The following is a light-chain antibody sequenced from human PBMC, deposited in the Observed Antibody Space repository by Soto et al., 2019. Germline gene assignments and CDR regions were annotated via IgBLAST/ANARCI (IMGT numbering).Light chain of an antibody. CDR3: ETWDTNTRV. J-gene: IGLJ1*01. CDR2: LEGSGSY. Sequence: QTVVAQSSSASASLGSSVKLTCTLSSGHSTYIIAWHQLQPGKAPRYLMNLEGSGSYNKGSGVPDRFSGSSSGADRYLTISNLQFEDEADYYCETWDTNTRVFGTGTKVTVL. CDR1: SGHSTYI. V-gene: IGLV4-60*02.